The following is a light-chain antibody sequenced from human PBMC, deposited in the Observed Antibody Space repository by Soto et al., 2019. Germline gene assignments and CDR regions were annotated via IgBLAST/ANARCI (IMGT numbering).Light chain of an antibody. J-gene: IGKJ2*01. V-gene: IGKV3-15*01. CDR3: QQYDSWPPYT. Sequence: EIVMTQSPATLSVSPGERATLSCRASQSVSSNLAWYQQKPGQAPRLLIYGASTRATGIPATFSGSGSGTEFTLTISSLQSEDFAAYYCQQYDSWPPYTFGQGTKLEI. CDR2: GAS. CDR1: QSVSSN.